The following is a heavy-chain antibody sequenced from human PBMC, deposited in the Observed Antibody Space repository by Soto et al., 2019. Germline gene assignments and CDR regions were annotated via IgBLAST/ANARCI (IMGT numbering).Heavy chain of an antibody. CDR3: ASSSGYRIFDC. Sequence: QITLKESGPTLVKPTQTLTLTCTFSGFSLTTSGVGVGWIRQPPGKALEWLALIFWDDDKRYSPSLKSRLTITKDPSNNQVLLTMTIMDLVDTAAYYCASSSGYRIFDCWGQGTLVTVSS. D-gene: IGHD3-22*01. CDR1: GFSLTTSGVG. CDR2: IFWDDDK. J-gene: IGHJ4*02. V-gene: IGHV2-5*02.